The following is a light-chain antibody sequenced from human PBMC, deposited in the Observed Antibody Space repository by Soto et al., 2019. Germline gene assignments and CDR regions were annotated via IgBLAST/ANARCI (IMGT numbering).Light chain of an antibody. CDR3: QQRSNWT. V-gene: IGKV3-11*01. CDR1: QSVSIS. CDR2: DAF. J-gene: IGKJ1*01. Sequence: TQGPGPRALSRVEKATRFCRASQSVSISFAWYQQKPGQAPRLLIYDAFNRATGIPARFSGSGSGTDFTLTVSSLEPEDFAFYYCQQRSNWTFGQGTKVDI.